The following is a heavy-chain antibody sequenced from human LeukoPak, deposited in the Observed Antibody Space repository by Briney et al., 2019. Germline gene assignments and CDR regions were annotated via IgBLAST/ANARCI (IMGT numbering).Heavy chain of an antibody. CDR3: ARGGSGWSNFDY. V-gene: IGHV1-69*13. CDR2: ISTIFGTA. CDR1: GGTFSSYA. Sequence: ASVKVSCKASGGTFSSYAISWVGQAPGRGVEWMGGISTIFGTANYAQKFQGRVTITADESTSTAYMELSSLRSEDTAVYYCARGGSGWSNFDYWGQGTLVTVS. J-gene: IGHJ4*02. D-gene: IGHD6-19*01.